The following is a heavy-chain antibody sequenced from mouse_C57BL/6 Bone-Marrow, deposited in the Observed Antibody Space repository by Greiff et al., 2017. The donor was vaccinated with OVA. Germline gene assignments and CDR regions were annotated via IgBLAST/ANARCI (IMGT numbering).Heavy chain of an antibody. V-gene: IGHV5-4*01. Sequence: EVQLVESGGGLVKPGGSLKLSCAASGFTFSSYAMSWVRQTPEKRLEWVATISDGGSYTYYPDNVKGRFTISRDNAKNNLYLQMSHLKSEDTAMYYCAREGAYYFDYWGQGTTLTVSS. J-gene: IGHJ2*01. CDR2: ISDGGSYT. CDR3: AREGAYYFDY. CDR1: GFTFSSYA.